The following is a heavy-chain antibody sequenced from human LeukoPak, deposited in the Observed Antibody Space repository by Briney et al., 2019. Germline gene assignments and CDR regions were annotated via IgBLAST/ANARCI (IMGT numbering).Heavy chain of an antibody. CDR3: AREAEYYYDSSGHYYYFDY. CDR2: IYTSGST. Sequence: SETLSLTCTVSGGSISSYYWSWIRQPAGKGLEWIGRIYTSGSTNYNPSLKSRVTMSVDTSKNQFSLKLSSVTAADTAVYYCAREAEYYYDSSGHYYYFDYWGQGTLVTVSS. D-gene: IGHD3-22*01. J-gene: IGHJ4*02. V-gene: IGHV4-4*07. CDR1: GGSISSYY.